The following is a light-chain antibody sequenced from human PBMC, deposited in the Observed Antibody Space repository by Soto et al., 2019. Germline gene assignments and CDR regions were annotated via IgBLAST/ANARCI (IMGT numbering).Light chain of an antibody. CDR2: EVN. CDR3: SSYAGSNNLV. V-gene: IGLV2-8*01. Sequence: QSALTQPASVSGSPGQSITISCTGTPSDIGGYDYVSWYQQHPGKAPKLIIYEVNKRPSGVPDRFSGSKSGNTASLIVSGLQAEDEADYYCSSYAGSNNLVFAGGTKVTVL. J-gene: IGLJ3*02. CDR1: PSDIGGYDY.